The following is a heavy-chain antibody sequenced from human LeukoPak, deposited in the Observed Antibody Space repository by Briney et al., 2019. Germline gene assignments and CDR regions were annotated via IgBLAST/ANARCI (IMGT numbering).Heavy chain of an antibody. D-gene: IGHD2-15*01. CDR1: GFNFSSYW. J-gene: IGHJ2*01. Sequence: GGSLRLSCAASGFNFSSYWMHWVRQAPGKGLVWVSRVRVDGMSTTYADSVKGRFTISRDNAKNTLYLQMNSLRAEDTAVYYCARVPAYCSGGSCTSYWYFDLWGRGTLVTVSS. V-gene: IGHV3-74*01. CDR3: ARVPAYCSGGSCTSYWYFDL. CDR2: VRVDGMST.